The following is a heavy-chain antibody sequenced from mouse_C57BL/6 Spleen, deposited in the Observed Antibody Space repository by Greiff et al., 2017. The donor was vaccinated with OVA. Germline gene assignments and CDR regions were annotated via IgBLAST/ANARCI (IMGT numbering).Heavy chain of an antibody. CDR3: ARGTLYYSNEVSFAY. D-gene: IGHD2-12*01. CDR2: ISYDGSN. Sequence: ESGPGLVKPSQSLSLTCSVTGYSITSGYYWNWIRQFPGNKLEWMGYISYDGSNNYNPSLKNRISITRDTSKNQFFLKLNSVTTEDTATDYGARGTLYYSNEVSFAYWGQGTLVTVSA. V-gene: IGHV3-6*01. CDR1: GYSITSGYY. J-gene: IGHJ3*01.